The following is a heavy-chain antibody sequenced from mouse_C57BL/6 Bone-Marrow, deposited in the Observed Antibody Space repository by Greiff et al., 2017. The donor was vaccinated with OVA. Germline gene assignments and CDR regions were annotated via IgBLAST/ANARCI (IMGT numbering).Heavy chain of an antibody. J-gene: IGHJ4*01. CDR3: ARRDYYAMDY. Sequence: EVKLVESGGDLVKPGGSLKLSCAASGFTFSSYGMSWVRQTPDKRLEWVATISSGGSYTYYPDSVKGRFTISRDNAKNTLYLQMSSLKSEDTAMYCCARRDYYAMDYWGQGTSVTVSS. CDR1: GFTFSSYG. V-gene: IGHV5-6*02. CDR2: ISSGGSYT.